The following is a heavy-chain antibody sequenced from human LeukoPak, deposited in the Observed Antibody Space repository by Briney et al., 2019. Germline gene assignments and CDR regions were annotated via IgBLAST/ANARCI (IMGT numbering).Heavy chain of an antibody. V-gene: IGHV4-59*01. CDR3: ARFPRGNIYWYFDV. D-gene: IGHD2/OR15-2a*01. J-gene: IGHJ2*01. Sequence: SETLSLTCTVSGGSISGYYWSWIRQPPGKGLEWIGYIYYSGSTNYNPSLKSRLTISVDTSKNQFSLKLSSVTAADTAVYYCARFPRGNIYWYFDVWGRGILVTVSS. CDR2: IYYSGST. CDR1: GGSISGYY.